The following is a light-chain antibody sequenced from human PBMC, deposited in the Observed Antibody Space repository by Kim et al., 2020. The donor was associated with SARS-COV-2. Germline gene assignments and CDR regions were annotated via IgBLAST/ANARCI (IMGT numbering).Light chain of an antibody. CDR3: AACADSLSGWV. J-gene: IGLJ3*02. V-gene: IGLV1-47*01. CDR2: RNN. Sequence: GQRVTLSCSGSSSNIGSTYVYCYHHLPGTAPKLLIYRNNQRPSGVPDRFSGSKSGTSASLAISALRSEDEADFYCAACADSLSGWVFGGGTKLTVL. CDR1: SSNIGSTY.